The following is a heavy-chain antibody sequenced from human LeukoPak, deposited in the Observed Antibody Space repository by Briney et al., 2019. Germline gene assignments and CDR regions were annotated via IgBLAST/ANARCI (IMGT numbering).Heavy chain of an antibody. D-gene: IGHD1-26*01. CDR3: ARSGSYYDWYFDL. Sequence: SETLSLTCTVSGGSISSYYWSWIRQPPGKGLEWIGYIYYSGSTNYNPSLKSRVTISVDTSKNQFSLKLSSVTAADTAAYYCARSGSYYDWYFDLWGRGTLVTVSS. V-gene: IGHV4-59*01. CDR2: IYYSGST. CDR1: GGSISSYY. J-gene: IGHJ2*01.